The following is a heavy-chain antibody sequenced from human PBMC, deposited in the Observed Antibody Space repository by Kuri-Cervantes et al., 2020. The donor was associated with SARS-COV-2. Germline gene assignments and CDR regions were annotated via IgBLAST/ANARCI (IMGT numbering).Heavy chain of an antibody. CDR1: GFTFSSYS. CDR3: ARAPYDSSGSPFDS. D-gene: IGHD3-22*01. V-gene: IGHV4-34*01. CDR2: INHSGST. Sequence: ESLKISCAASGFTFSSYSMNWVRQAPGKGLEWFGEINHSGSTNYNPSLKRRVTISVDTSKNQFSLKLSSVTAADTAVYYCARAPYDSSGSPFDSWGQGTPVTVSS. J-gene: IGHJ4*02.